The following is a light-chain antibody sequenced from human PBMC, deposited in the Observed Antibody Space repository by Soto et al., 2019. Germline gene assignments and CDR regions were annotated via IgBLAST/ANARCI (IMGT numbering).Light chain of an antibody. CDR1: QDITSW. CDR3: QQANSFPFT. Sequence: DIPMTQSPSSVSASVGDRVTITCRASQDITSWLAWYQQKPGKAPKLLIYAASSLQSGVPSRFSGSGSGTDFTLTISSLQPEDFATYYCQQANSFPFTFGQGTRLEIK. CDR2: AAS. V-gene: IGKV1-12*02. J-gene: IGKJ5*01.